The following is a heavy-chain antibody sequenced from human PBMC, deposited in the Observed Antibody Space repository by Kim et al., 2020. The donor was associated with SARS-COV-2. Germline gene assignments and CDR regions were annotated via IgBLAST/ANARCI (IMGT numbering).Heavy chain of an antibody. Sequence: GGYLRLSCAASGFSLNNYAMTWVRQAPGKGLEWVSTINGDGSGTYYADSVKGRFTISRDNSNNRLYLQMNSLRVEDTALYYCARDRTVEVPEDWFDCWG. CDR2: INGDGSGT. V-gene: IGHV3-23*01. CDR3: ARDRTVEVPEDWFDC. D-gene: IGHD2-2*01. CDR1: GFSLNNYA. J-gene: IGHJ5*01.